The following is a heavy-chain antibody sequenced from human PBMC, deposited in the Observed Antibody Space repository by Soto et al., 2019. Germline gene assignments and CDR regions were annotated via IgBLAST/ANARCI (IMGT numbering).Heavy chain of an antibody. V-gene: IGHV3-23*01. CDR1: GFTFSSYA. D-gene: IGHD3-10*01. Sequence: VGSLRLSGAASGFTFSSYAMSWVRQAPGKGLEWVSAISGSGGSTYYADSVKGRFTISRDNSKNTLYLQMNSLRAEDTAVYYCAKDMDLAITMVRGVLSGMDVWGQGTTVTVSS. CDR2: ISGSGGST. CDR3: AKDMDLAITMVRGVLSGMDV. J-gene: IGHJ6*02.